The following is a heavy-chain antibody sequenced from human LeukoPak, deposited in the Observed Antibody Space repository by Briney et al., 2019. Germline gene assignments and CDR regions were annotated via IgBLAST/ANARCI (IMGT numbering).Heavy chain of an antibody. Sequence: GGSLRLSCVASGFTFSDYVIHWVRQAPGKGLEWVAVISFDLNSKYYSDSVKGRFTISRDNSRNTLYLQMNSLRADDTAVYYCAKANGYCSSTRCYDHYFDYWGQGTLVTVSS. J-gene: IGHJ4*02. CDR1: GFTFSDYV. D-gene: IGHD2-2*03. CDR3: AKANGYCSSTRCYDHYFDY. CDR2: ISFDLNSK. V-gene: IGHV3-30-3*01.